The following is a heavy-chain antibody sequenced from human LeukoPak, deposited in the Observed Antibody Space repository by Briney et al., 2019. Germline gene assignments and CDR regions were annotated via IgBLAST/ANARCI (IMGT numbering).Heavy chain of an antibody. J-gene: IGHJ6*04. CDR2: ISDDSNYI. D-gene: IGHD3-10*02. V-gene: IGHV3-21*01. CDR3: AELGITMIGGV. Sequence: GGSLRLSCAAAGFTFSTYSGDWIRQAAGKVLGWVSSISDDSNYIFYADSVKGRFTISRHNAKHSLYLQMNSLTAEASAVYYCAELGITMIGGVWGKGTTVTMSS. CDR1: GFTFSTYS.